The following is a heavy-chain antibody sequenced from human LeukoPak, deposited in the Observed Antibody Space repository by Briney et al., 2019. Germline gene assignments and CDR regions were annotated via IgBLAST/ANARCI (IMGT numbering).Heavy chain of an antibody. CDR1: GFTFDDYA. J-gene: IGHJ4*02. CDR2: ISWNSGSI. CDR3: ARENYGDYYFDY. D-gene: IGHD4-17*01. V-gene: IGHV3-9*01. Sequence: GGSLRLSCAASGFTFDDYAMHWVRQAPGKGLEWVSGISWNSGSIGYADSVKGRFTISRDNAKNTLNLQMNSLRAEDTAVYYCARENYGDYYFDYWGQGTLVTVSS.